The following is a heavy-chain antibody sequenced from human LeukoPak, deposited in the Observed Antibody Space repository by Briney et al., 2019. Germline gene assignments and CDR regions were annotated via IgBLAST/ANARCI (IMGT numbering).Heavy chain of an antibody. J-gene: IGHJ5*02. CDR1: GGSISSSSYY. Sequence: SETLSLTCTVSGGSISSSSYYWGWIRQPPGKGLEWIGSIYYSGSTYYNPSLKSRVTISVDTSKNQFSLKLSSVTAADTAVYYCASSRYFDWPRFDPWGQGTLVTVSS. V-gene: IGHV4-39*01. CDR3: ASSRYFDWPRFDP. D-gene: IGHD3-9*01. CDR2: IYYSGST.